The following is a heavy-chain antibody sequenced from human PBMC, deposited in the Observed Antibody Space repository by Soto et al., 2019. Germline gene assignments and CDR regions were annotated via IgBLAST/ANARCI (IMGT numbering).Heavy chain of an antibody. J-gene: IGHJ4*02. CDR1: GGSISGRNW. D-gene: IGHD3-22*01. CDR3: ARLIYDSRLNYFYFDF. V-gene: IGHV4-4*02. CDR2: VFHSGDT. Sequence: AWETLSLTCVVSGGSISGRNWWSWVRQAPGKGLEWIGEVFHSGDTTYTPSLRSRVTISVDKSKNQFSLKLNSVTAADTAVYYCARLIYDSRLNYFYFDFWGQGALVTVPS.